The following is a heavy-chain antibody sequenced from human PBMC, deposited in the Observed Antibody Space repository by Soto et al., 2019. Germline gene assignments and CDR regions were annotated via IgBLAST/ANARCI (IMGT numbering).Heavy chain of an antibody. D-gene: IGHD3-3*01. CDR3: ARARNLYYDFWSGQYGMDV. CDR2: ISSSGSTI. CDR1: GFTFSSYE. Sequence: GGSLRLSCAASGFTFSSYEMNWVRQAPGKGLEWVSYISSSGSTIYYADSVKGRFTISRDNAKNSLYLQMNSLRAEDTAAYYCARARNLYYDFWSGQYGMDVWGQGTTVTVSS. J-gene: IGHJ6*02. V-gene: IGHV3-48*03.